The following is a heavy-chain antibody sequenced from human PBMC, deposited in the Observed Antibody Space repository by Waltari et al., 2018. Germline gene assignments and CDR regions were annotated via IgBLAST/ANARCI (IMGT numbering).Heavy chain of an antibody. Sequence: QLHLQESGPELVKPSETLYLTCTVSNVSISSGAYYWGWIRQPAGKGPEWIGNIYYSGRTSYNPTLESGVAISVDTSKNQFFLSLTSVTAADAAIYYCARAECSTSSCFFVSGFDPWGQGIQVTVSS. V-gene: IGHV4-39*01. D-gene: IGHD6-6*01. CDR2: IYYSGRT. CDR1: NVSISSGAYY. CDR3: ARAECSTSSCFFVSGFDP. J-gene: IGHJ5*02.